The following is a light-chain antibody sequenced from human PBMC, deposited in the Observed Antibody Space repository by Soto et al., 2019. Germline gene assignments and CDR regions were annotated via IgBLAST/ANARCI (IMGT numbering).Light chain of an antibody. J-gene: IGLJ3*02. CDR2: DTN. V-gene: IGLV7-46*01. CDR3: LLSYSGARV. CDR1: TGAVTSGHY. Sequence: QAVVTQEPSLTVSPGGTVTLTCGSNTGAVTSGHYPYWFQQKPGQAPRTLIYDTNNKHSWTPARFSGSLLGGKAALTLSGAQSDDEADYYCLLSYSGARVFGGGTKVTVL.